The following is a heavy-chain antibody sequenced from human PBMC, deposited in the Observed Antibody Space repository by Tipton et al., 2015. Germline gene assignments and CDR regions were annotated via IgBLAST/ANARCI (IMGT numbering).Heavy chain of an antibody. J-gene: IGHJ5*02. V-gene: IGHV4-31*11. CDR1: GVSIRASLHY. D-gene: IGHD2/OR15-2a*01. CDR2: IYHSGTT. Sequence: TLSLTCAVSGVSIRASLHYWAWIRQQPGKGLEWIGYIYHSGTTYYSPTFTTRLTISLDTSRNLFSLDLTSVTAADSAVYYCADSADTYFTSWGQGTLVTVSS. CDR3: ADSADTYFTS.